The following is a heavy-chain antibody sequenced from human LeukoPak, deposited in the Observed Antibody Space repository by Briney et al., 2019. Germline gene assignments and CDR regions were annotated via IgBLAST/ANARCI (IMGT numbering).Heavy chain of an antibody. V-gene: IGHV4-34*01. CDR3: ARSRKDVDTAMDAVFDY. CDR2: INHSGST. D-gene: IGHD5-18*01. CDR1: GGSFSGYY. J-gene: IGHJ4*02. Sequence: PSETLSLTCTVYGGSFSGYYWSWIRQPPGKGLEWIGEINHSGSTNYNPSLKSRVTISVDTSKNQFSLKLSSMTAADTAVYYCARSRKDVDTAMDAVFDYWGQGTLVTVSS.